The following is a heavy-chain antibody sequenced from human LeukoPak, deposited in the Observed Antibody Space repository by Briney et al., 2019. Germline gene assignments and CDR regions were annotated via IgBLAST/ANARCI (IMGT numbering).Heavy chain of an antibody. D-gene: IGHD2-15*01. J-gene: IGHJ4*01. CDR3: ASPVGTTPEGLGL. V-gene: IGHV1-2*02. CDR2: INPKSGGT. CDR1: AYTFTGNF. Sequence: ASVKVSCKASAYTFTGNFLHCVRQAPGQGLEWMGWINPKSGGTKYAQKFQGRVTMTRETSIRTAYMELSRLTSDDTAVYYCASPVGTTPEGLGLWGQGTLVTVSS.